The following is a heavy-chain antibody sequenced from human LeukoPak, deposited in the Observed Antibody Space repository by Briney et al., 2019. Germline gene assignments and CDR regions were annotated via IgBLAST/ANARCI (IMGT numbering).Heavy chain of an antibody. CDR2: ISSGGTFM. V-gene: IGHV3-21*01. D-gene: IGHD1-1*01. Sequence: GGSLRLSCAASGFTLSSYAMSWVRQAPGKGLEWVSSISSGGTFMYYADSVKGRFTISRDNAKKSVFLQMNSLRAEDSAVYYCAREPTGDYWGQGMLVTVSS. CDR1: GFTLSSYA. CDR3: AREPTGDY. J-gene: IGHJ4*02.